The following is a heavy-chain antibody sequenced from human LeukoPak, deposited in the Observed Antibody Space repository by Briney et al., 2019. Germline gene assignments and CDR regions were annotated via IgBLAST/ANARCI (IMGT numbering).Heavy chain of an antibody. J-gene: IGHJ6*02. V-gene: IGHV4-34*01. CDR2: INHSGST. CDR3: ASTSGWYSYYGMDV. CDR1: GGSFSGYY. Sequence: KSSETLSLTCAVYGGSFSGYYWSWIRQPPGKGLEWIGEINHSGSTNYDPSLKSRVTISVDTSKNQFSLKLSSVTAADTAVYYCASTSGWYSYYGMDVWGQGTTVTVSS. D-gene: IGHD6-19*01.